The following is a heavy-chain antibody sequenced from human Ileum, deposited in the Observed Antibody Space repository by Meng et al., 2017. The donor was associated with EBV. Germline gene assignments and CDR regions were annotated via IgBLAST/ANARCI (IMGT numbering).Heavy chain of an antibody. CDR3: ARGRDILVGGSERFDY. Sequence: HLPLPESGPERLQPAGPLSPTCTVSGVSIGSIAYYWGWIRQTPGRGLEWIGNIYYSGTTYYNLSLKSRVTISLDTSKNQFSLKVTSVTAADTAVYYCARGRDILVGGSERFDYWGQGTLVTVSS. J-gene: IGHJ4*02. CDR2: IYYSGTT. CDR1: GVSIGSIAYY. V-gene: IGHV4-39*07. D-gene: IGHD5-12*01.